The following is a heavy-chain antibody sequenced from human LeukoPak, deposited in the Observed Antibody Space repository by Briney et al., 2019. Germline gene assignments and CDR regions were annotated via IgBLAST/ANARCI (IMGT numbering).Heavy chain of an antibody. CDR1: GGSISSGLYS. D-gene: IGHD6-19*01. V-gene: IGHV4-30-2*01. CDR2: IYHSGST. J-gene: IGHJ6*02. CDR3: ARGPWSAGYYYYGMDV. Sequence: SETLSLTCDVSGGSISSGLYSWSWIRQPLGKGLEWIGYIYHSGSTYYNPSLKSRVTISVDRSKNQFSLKLSSVTAADTAVYYCARGPWSAGYYYYGMDVWGQGTTVTVSS.